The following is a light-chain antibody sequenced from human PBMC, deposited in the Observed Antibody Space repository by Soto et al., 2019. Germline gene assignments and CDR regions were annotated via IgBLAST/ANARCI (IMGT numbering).Light chain of an antibody. J-gene: IGKJ5*01. CDR1: QSVSSNY. Sequence: IVLTQSPGTLSLSPGERATLSCRASQSVSSNYLAWYQQKPGQAPRLLIYGASSRATGVPDRFSGSGSGTDFTLTISRLEPEDFAVYYCQQYGRSPLITFGQGTRLDMK. V-gene: IGKV3-20*01. CDR3: QQYGRSPLIT. CDR2: GAS.